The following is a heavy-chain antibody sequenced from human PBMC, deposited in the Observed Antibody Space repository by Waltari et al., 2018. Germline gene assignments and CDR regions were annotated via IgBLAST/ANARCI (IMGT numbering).Heavy chain of an antibody. CDR1: GLIFSTYS. J-gene: IGHJ3*02. V-gene: IGHV3-48*01. CDR3: AREIRGTGYFPDAFDI. CDR2: LSSTGTTI. Sequence: EVQLVESGGGLVQPGGSLRLSCAASGLIFSTYSMNWVRQAPGKGLGWVAYLSSTGTTIYYTDSVQGRFTISRTNAQNSLYLQMNSLRAEDTAVYYCAREIRGTGYFPDAFDIWGQGTMVTVSS. D-gene: IGHD3-9*01.